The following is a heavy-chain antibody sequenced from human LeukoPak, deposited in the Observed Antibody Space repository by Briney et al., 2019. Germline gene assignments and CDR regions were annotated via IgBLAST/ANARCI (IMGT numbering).Heavy chain of an antibody. CDR3: ASLFSRTGLTPQRPAENYYYMDI. V-gene: IGHV3-21*01. D-gene: IGHD1-1*01. J-gene: IGHJ6*03. Sequence: GGSLRLSCAASGFTFSIYSMNWVRQAPGKGLEWVSSISSSSSYIYYADSVRGRFTISRDNAKNSLYLQMNSLRAEDTAVYYCASLFSRTGLTPQRPAENYYYMDIWGKGTTVTVSS. CDR2: ISSSSSYI. CDR1: GFTFSIYS.